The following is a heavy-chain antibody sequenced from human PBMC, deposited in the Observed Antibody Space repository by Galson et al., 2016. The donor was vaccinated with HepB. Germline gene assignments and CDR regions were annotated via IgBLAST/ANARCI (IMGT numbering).Heavy chain of an antibody. CDR2: IIPIFGTA. V-gene: IGHV1-69*06. D-gene: IGHD3-10*01. Sequence: SVKVSCKAFGGTFSSYVISWVRQAPGQGLEWMGGIIPIFGTAEYAQKFQGRVTITADKSTSTAYMELSSLRSEDTAVYYCARDGRVRGVLDYYYGMDVWGQGTTV. J-gene: IGHJ6*02. CDR1: GGTFSSYV. CDR3: ARDGRVRGVLDYYYGMDV.